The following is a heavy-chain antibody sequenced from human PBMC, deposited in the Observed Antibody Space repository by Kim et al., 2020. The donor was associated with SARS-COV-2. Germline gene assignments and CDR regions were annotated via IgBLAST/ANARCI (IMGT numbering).Heavy chain of an antibody. Sequence: ASVKVSCKASGYLFTGFGLGWVRQAPGQGLEWLGWISPYSGNTHYAQKFQGRATLTADTSTSTAYMELKSLRTDDTAVYYCARDFLSMTTGYFDFWGQGALVTVSS. CDR1: GYLFTGFG. CDR3: ARDFLSMTTGYFDF. J-gene: IGHJ4*02. CDR2: ISPYSGNT. V-gene: IGHV1-18*01. D-gene: IGHD4-17*01.